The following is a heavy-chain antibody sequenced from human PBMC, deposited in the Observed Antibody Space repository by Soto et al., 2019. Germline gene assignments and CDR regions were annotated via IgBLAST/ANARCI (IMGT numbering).Heavy chain of an antibody. Sequence: RSETLSLTCTVSGCSISRYYWSWIRQPPGKGLEWIGYIYYSGSTNYNPSLKSRVTISVDTSRNQFSLKLSSVTAADTAVYYCARVSPNYYYYGMDVWGQGTTVTVSS. CDR2: IYYSGST. V-gene: IGHV4-59*01. CDR1: GCSISRYY. J-gene: IGHJ6*02. CDR3: ARVSPNYYYYGMDV.